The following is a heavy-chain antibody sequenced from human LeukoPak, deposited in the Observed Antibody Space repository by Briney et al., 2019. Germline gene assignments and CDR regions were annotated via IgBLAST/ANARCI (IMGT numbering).Heavy chain of an antibody. Sequence: PGGSLRLSCAASGFTVSSSYMSWVRQAPGKGLEWVSVIYSGGSTYYADSVKGRFTISRDNSKNTLYLQMNSLRAEDTAVYYCARAHDSGAFDIWGQGTMVTVSS. CDR3: ARAHDSGAFDI. CDR1: GFTVSSSY. J-gene: IGHJ3*02. V-gene: IGHV3-66*02. D-gene: IGHD3-22*01. CDR2: IYSGGST.